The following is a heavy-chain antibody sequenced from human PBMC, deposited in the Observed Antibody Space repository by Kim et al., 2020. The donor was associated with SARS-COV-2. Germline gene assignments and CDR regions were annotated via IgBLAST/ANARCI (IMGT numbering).Heavy chain of an antibody. J-gene: IGHJ4*02. D-gene: IGHD2-15*01. CDR1: GFTFDDYT. V-gene: IGHV3-43*01. CDR3: AKDKAPDCSGGSCYSYFDY. Sequence: GGSLRLSCAASGFTFDDYTMHWVRQAPGKGLEWVSLISWDGGSTYYADSVKGRFTISRDNSKNSLYLQMNSLRTEDTALYYCAKDKAPDCSGGSCYSYFDYWGQGTLVTVSS. CDR2: ISWDGGST.